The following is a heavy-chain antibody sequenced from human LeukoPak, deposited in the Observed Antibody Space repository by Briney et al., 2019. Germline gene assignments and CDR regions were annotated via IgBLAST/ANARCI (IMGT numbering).Heavy chain of an antibody. CDR1: GFTFSSYC. V-gene: IGHV3-7*01. CDR2: IKQHGSEK. J-gene: IGHJ4*02. CDR3: ARDNNGQLDY. Sequence: GGSLRLSCAASGFTFSSYCMSCVRQAPGKGLEWVANIKQHGSEKYYVDSVKGRFTISRDNAKNSLYLQMNSLRAEDTSVYYCARDNNGQLDYWGQGTLVTVSS. D-gene: IGHD1/OR15-1a*01.